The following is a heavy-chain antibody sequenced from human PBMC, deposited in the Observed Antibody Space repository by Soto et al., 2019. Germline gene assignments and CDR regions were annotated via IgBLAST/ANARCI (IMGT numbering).Heavy chain of an antibody. Sequence: EVQLVESGGGLVQPGGSLRLSCAASGFTFSDHSMDWVRQAPGKGLEWVGRSRNKANSYSTEYAASVKGRFTIARDASNNSVYLQMNSLKIEDTAVYYFTRGDTQKTDYGSFFDSWGQGTLVTVSS. CDR3: TRGDTQKTDYGSFFDS. D-gene: IGHD4-17*01. CDR1: GFTFSDHS. CDR2: SRNKANSYST. J-gene: IGHJ4*02. V-gene: IGHV3-72*01.